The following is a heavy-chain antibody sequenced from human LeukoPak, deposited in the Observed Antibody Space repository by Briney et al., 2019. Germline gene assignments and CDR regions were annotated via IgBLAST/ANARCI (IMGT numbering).Heavy chain of an antibody. V-gene: IGHV4-34*01. J-gene: IGHJ4*02. Sequence: PSETLSLTCAVYGGSFSGYYWSWIRQPPGKGLEWIGEINHSGSTNYNPSLKSRVTISVDTSKNQFSLKLSSVTAADTAVYYCARESGYGDYVFDYWGQGTLVTVSS. CDR3: ARESGYGDYVFDY. CDR1: GGSFSGYY. D-gene: IGHD4-17*01. CDR2: INHSGST.